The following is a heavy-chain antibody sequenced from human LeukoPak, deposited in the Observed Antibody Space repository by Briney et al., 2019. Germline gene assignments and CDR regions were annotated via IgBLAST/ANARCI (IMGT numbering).Heavy chain of an antibody. CDR2: INHSGST. CDR3: ARETFRARPFDY. V-gene: IGHV4-39*07. D-gene: IGHD6-6*01. J-gene: IGHJ4*02. CDR1: GGSISSSRYY. Sequence: PSETLSLTCTVSGGSISSSRYYWSWIRQPPGKGLEWIGEINHSGSTNYNPSLKSRVTISVDTSKNQFSLKLSSVTAADTAVYYCARETFRARPFDYWGQGTLVTVSS.